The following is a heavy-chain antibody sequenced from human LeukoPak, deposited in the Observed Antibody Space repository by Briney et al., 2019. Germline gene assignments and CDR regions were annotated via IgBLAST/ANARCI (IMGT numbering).Heavy chain of an antibody. D-gene: IGHD1-26*01. Sequence: GGSLRLSCAASGFTFNSDDMTWVRQAPEKGLQWVSSITDSGVDTYYADSVKGRFTISRDNSKNTLFLQMNSLRAEDTAVYYCAKGRRGSDHYWGQGTLVTVSS. V-gene: IGHV3-23*01. CDR3: AKGRRGSDHY. CDR2: ITDSGVDT. J-gene: IGHJ4*02. CDR1: GFTFNSDD.